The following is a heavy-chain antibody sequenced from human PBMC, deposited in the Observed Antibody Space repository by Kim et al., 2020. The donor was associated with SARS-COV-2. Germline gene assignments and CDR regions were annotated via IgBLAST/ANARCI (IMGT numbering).Heavy chain of an antibody. CDR3: ASPDYYDSSGSFDY. D-gene: IGHD3-22*01. V-gene: IGHV1-3*01. Sequence: SQKFQGRVTITRDTSASTAYMELSSLRSEDTAVYYCASPDYYDSSGSFDYWGQGTLVTVSS. J-gene: IGHJ4*02.